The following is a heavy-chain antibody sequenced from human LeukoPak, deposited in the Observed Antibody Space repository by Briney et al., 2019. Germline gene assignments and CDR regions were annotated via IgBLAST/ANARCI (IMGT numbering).Heavy chain of an antibody. Sequence: GGSLRLSCAASGFTFSSYSMNWVRQAPGKGLEWVSSISSSSSYIYYADSVKGRFTISRDNAKNSLYLQMNSLRAEDTAVYYCARGSVILDWFDPWGQGTLVTVSS. CDR1: GFTFSSYS. D-gene: IGHD3-9*01. J-gene: IGHJ5*02. CDR3: ARGSVILDWFDP. CDR2: ISSSSSYI. V-gene: IGHV3-21*01.